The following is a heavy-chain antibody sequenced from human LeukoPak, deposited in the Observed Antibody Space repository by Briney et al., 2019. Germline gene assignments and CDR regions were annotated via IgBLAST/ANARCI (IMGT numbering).Heavy chain of an antibody. D-gene: IGHD5-18*01. CDR1: GYTFTSYG. J-gene: IGHJ4*02. CDR3: ARVGVQLWLSSNDY. V-gene: IGHV1-18*01. CDR2: ISAYNGNT. Sequence: GASVKVSCKXSGYTFTSYGISWVRQAPGQGLEWMGWISAYNGNTKYAQKLQGRVTMTTETSTSTAYMEMRSLRSDDTAVYYCARVGVQLWLSSNDYWGQGTLVTVSS.